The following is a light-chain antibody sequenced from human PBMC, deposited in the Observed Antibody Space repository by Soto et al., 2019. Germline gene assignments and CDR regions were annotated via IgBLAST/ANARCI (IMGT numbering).Light chain of an antibody. Sequence: EIVLTQSPGTQSLSPGERATHSCRASQSVANSYLAWYQQKPGQAPRLLIYGASSRATGIPDRFSGSGSGTDFTLTISRLESEDFAVYYCQQYGTLITFGQGTRLEIK. CDR2: GAS. CDR1: QSVANSY. V-gene: IGKV3-20*01. CDR3: QQYGTLIT. J-gene: IGKJ5*01.